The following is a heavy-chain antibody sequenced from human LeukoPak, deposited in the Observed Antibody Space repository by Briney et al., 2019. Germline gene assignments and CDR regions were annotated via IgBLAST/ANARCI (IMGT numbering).Heavy chain of an antibody. CDR2: INGGGVNT. Sequence: GGSLRLSCAASGFTFSSYAMSWVRQAPGKGLEWVSTINGGGVNTHYADSVGGRFTISRDNSKNTLFLQMNSLRDEDTAVYYCAKERQTGDYFTSDYWGQGTLVTVSS. CDR3: AKERQTGDYFTSDY. J-gene: IGHJ4*02. V-gene: IGHV3-23*01. CDR1: GFTFSSYA. D-gene: IGHD4-17*01.